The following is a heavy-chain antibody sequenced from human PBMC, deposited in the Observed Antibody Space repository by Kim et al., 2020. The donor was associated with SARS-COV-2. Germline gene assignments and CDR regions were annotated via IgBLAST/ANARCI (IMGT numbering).Heavy chain of an antibody. CDR1: GYSFTNYW. Sequence: GESLKISCKGSGYSFTNYWITWVRQMPGKGLEWMGRIDPTDSYTNYRPSFQGHVTLSVDKSISTAYLQWSSLKASDTAKYYCARLGVDSDGYPLDGFDIWGQGTMVTVSS. V-gene: IGHV5-10-1*01. CDR3: ARLGVDSDGYPLDGFDI. J-gene: IGHJ3*02. D-gene: IGHD3-22*01. CDR2: IDPTDSYT.